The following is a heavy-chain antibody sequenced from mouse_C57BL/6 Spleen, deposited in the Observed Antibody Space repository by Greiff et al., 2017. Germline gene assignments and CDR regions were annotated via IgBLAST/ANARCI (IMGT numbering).Heavy chain of an antibody. CDR3: ARRGRYAMDY. CDR1: GYTFTSYW. Sequence: QVQLQQPGAELVMPGASVKLSCKASGYTFTSYWMPWAKQRPGQGLEWIGEIDPSDSYTNYNQKFKGKSTLTVDKSSSTGYMQLSSLTSEDSAVYYCARRGRYAMDYWGQGTSVTVSS. CDR2: IDPSDSYT. V-gene: IGHV1-69*01. J-gene: IGHJ4*01.